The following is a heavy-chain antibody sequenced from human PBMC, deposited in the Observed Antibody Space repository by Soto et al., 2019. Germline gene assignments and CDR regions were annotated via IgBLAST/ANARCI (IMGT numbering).Heavy chain of an antibody. D-gene: IGHD3-9*01. Sequence: QVQLVQSGAEVKKPGASVKVSCKASGYTFTGYYMHWVRQAPGQGLEWMGWINPNSGVTNYAQKFQGRVTMTRDTSISTAYMELSRLRSDDTAVYYCAREGTTYFDWLLEDGGNWFDPWGQGTLITVSS. V-gene: IGHV1-2*02. J-gene: IGHJ5*02. CDR1: GYTFTGYY. CDR3: AREGTTYFDWLLEDGGNWFDP. CDR2: INPNSGVT.